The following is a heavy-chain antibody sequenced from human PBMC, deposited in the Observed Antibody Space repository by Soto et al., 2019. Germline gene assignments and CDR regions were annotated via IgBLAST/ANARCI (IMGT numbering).Heavy chain of an antibody. CDR3: ARSESRNGYNQDYDFDY. J-gene: IGHJ4*02. CDR2: LLPVFGTP. V-gene: IGHV1-69*01. CDR1: GGTFRTYA. D-gene: IGHD3-10*01. Sequence: QVHLVQSGPEVKKPGSSVKVSCRSSGGTFRTYAISWVRQAPGQGLEWMGWLLPVFGTPAYGPRFQGRVTITADESSSTSYMELTGLRSDDTAVYYCARSESRNGYNQDYDFDYWGQGTRVAVSS.